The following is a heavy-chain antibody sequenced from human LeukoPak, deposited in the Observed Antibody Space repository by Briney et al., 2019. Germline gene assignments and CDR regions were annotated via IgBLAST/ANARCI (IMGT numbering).Heavy chain of an antibody. J-gene: IGHJ6*03. CDR3: ARGSGVSYYYYMDV. CDR1: GYTFTVYY. D-gene: IGHD1-26*01. CDR2: INPNSGGT. Sequence: ASVKVSCKASGYTFTVYYMHWVRQAPGQGLEWMGWINPNSGGTNYAQKFQGRVTMTRDTSISTAYMELSRLRSDDTAVYYCARGSGVSYYYYMDVWGKGTTVTVSS. V-gene: IGHV1-2*02.